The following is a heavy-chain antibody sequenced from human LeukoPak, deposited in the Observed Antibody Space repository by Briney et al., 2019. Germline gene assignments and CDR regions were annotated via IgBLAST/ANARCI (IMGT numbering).Heavy chain of an antibody. CDR1: GGTFTSYA. CDR3: ARDLCEGLSSTSCPYRRFDP. CDR2: IIPFLGIA. Sequence: GASVKVSCKASGGTFTSYAISWVRQAPGQGLEWMGRIIPFLGIANYAQKFQGRVTITADKSTSTAYMELSSLRSEDTAVYYCARDLCEGLSSTSCPYRRFDPWGQGTLVTVSS. D-gene: IGHD2-2*01. V-gene: IGHV1-69*04. J-gene: IGHJ5*02.